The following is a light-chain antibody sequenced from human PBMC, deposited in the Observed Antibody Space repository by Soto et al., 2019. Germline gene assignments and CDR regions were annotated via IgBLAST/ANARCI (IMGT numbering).Light chain of an antibody. CDR3: QSYDSSFAV. CDR2: EDN. V-gene: IGLV6-57*03. CDR1: SGSIASNY. J-gene: IGLJ7*01. Sequence: NFMLTQPNSVSESPGKTVTISCTRSSGSIASNYVQWYQQRPGSAPTTVIYEDNQRPSGVPDRFSGSIDSSSNSASLTISGLKTEDEADYYCQSYDSSFAVFGGGTQLTVL.